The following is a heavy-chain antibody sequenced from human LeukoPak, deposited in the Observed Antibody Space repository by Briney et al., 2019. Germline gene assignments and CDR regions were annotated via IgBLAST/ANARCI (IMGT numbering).Heavy chain of an antibody. J-gene: IGHJ6*02. D-gene: IGHD2-21*02. CDR2: IKPSGGTT. CDR3: ATAYCGGDCYFSYYYYGMDV. V-gene: IGHV1-46*01. Sequence: ASVKVSCKASGYTFTRYYIHWVRQAPGQGLEWMGIIKPSGGTTVYAQKFQGRVTMTRDTSTSTVYMELSSLRSEDTAVYYCATAYCGGDCYFSYYYYGMDVWGQGTTVTVSS. CDR1: GYTFTRYY.